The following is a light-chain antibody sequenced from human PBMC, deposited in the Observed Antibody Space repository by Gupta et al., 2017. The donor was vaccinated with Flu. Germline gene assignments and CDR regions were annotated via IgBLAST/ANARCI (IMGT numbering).Light chain of an antibody. CDR3: QQSVSTPHT. J-gene: IGKJ2*01. Sequence: DIQMTQSPSSLSASVGDRVTISCRASQSISSYLNWYQQKPGKAPKLLIYTASSLQSGVPSRFSGSGSGTDFTLTISGLQPGDFATYYCQQSVSTPHTFGQGTKLEIK. CDR2: TAS. CDR1: QSISSY. V-gene: IGKV1-39*01.